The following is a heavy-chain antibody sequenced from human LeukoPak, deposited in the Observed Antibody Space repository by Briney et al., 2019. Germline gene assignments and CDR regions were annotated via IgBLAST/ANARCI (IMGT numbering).Heavy chain of an antibody. J-gene: IGHJ4*02. V-gene: IGHV3-23*01. CDR2: ITGGGDTT. D-gene: IGHD2-15*01. CDR1: GFTFSSYA. Sequence: GGSLRLSRAASGFTFSSYAMTWVRQAPGKGLEWVSSITGGGDTTYCADSVRGRFTISRDNSKNTLSLQTNSLRAEDTAVYYCAKQRSEVVVAATNYWGQGTLVTVSS. CDR3: AKQRSEVVVAATNY.